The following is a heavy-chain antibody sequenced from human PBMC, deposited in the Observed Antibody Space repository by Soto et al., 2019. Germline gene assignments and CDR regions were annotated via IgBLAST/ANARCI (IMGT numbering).Heavy chain of an antibody. D-gene: IGHD3-10*01. CDR3: ARGLVYGSGRNWFDP. CDR1: GDTFITYD. V-gene: IGHV1-8*01. CDR2: MNTNSGRT. Sequence: QVQLVQSGAEVKKPGASVKVSCKASGDTFITYDINWVRQATGQGLEWMGWMNTNSGRTVYAQKFQGRVTMTRNISVSTAYMELNILRSEDTAVYYCARGLVYGSGRNWFDPWGQGTLVTVSS. J-gene: IGHJ5*02.